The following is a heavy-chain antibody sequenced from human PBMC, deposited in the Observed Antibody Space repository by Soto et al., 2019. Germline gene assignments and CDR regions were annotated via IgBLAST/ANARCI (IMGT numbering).Heavy chain of an antibody. CDR1: GYTFTGYY. D-gene: IGHD6-6*01. Sequence: PVKVSCKASGYTFTGYYMHWVRQAPGQGLEWMGWINPNSGGTNYAQKFQGRVTMTRDTSISTAYMELSRLRSDDTAVYYCARRGSSSSARMDVWGQGTTVTVSS. V-gene: IGHV1-2*02. CDR3: ARRGSSSSARMDV. CDR2: INPNSGGT. J-gene: IGHJ6*02.